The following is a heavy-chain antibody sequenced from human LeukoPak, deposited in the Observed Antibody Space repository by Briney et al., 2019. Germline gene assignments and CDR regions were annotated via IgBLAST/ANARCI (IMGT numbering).Heavy chain of an antibody. V-gene: IGHV4-39*07. J-gene: IGHJ5*02. D-gene: IGHD3-22*01. CDR1: GGSISSSHYY. CDR3: ARDLYYGSNLRLFAP. Sequence: KTSETLSLTCTVSGGSISSSHYYWDWVRQPPGKGLEWIGNIYNSGSTYYNASLKRRVTISIDTSKNQFSLKLSSVTAAHPAMYYCARDLYYGSNLRLFAPWGQGTLVTVSS. CDR2: IYNSGST.